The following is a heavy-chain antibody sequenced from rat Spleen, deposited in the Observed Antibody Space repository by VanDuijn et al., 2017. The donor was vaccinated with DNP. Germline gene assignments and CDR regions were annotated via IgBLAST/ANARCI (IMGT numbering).Heavy chain of an antibody. CDR3: ARGEDYYYDGYFDY. CDR2: IWTGGST. CDR1: GFSLTSYN. Sequence: QVQLKESGPGLVQPSQTLSLTCTVSGFSLTSYNVHWVRQPTGKGLEWMGVIWTGGSTDYNSALKSRLSISRDTSKSQVFLKMNSLQTEDIATYYCARGEDYYYDGYFDYWGQGVMVTVSS. D-gene: IGHD1-12*02. J-gene: IGHJ2*01. V-gene: IGHV2-30*01.